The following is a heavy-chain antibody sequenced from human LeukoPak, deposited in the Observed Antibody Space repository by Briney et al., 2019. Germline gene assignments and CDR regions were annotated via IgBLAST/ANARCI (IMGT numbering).Heavy chain of an antibody. V-gene: IGHV4-31*03. D-gene: IGHD3-16*01. Sequence: SETLSLTCTVSGGSISSGGYYWSWIRQHPGKGLEWIGYIYYSGSTYYNPSLKSRVTISVDTSKNQFSLKLSSVTAADTAVYYCASSLRGYYYYYGMDVWGQGTTVTVSS. J-gene: IGHJ6*02. CDR2: IYYSGST. CDR3: ASSLRGYYYYYGMDV. CDR1: GGSISSGGYY.